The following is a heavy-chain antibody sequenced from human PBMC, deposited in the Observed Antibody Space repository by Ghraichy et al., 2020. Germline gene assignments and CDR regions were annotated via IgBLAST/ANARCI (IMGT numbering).Heavy chain of an antibody. V-gene: IGHV3-23*01. J-gene: IGHJ4*02. D-gene: IGHD3-10*01. CDR3: AKDQRRGGSESFDY. CDR1: GFAFSNFA. CDR2: ISGSGRST. Sequence: GSLRLSCAASGFAFSNFAMNWVRQAPGKGLEWVSGISGSGRSTYNSEAVKGRFTISRDNSRNTLYLQMNSLRVEDTAVYFCAKDQRRGGSESFDYWGQGTLVTVSS.